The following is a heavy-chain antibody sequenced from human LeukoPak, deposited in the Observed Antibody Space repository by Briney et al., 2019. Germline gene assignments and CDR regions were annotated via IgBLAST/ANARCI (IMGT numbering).Heavy chain of an antibody. CDR1: GFTVGSNY. V-gene: IGHV3-53*01. D-gene: IGHD3-10*01. J-gene: IGHJ4*02. CDR2: IYSGGST. Sequence: GSLRLSCAASGFTVGSNYMSWVRQAPGKGLEWVSVIYSGGSTYYADSVKGRFTISRDNSKNTLYLQMNSLRAEDTAVYYCARDEWVGDVGYDYWGQGTLVTVSS. CDR3: ARDEWVGDVGYDY.